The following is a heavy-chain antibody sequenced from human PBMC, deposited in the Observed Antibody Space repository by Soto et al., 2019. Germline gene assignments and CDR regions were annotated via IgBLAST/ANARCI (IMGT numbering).Heavy chain of an antibody. J-gene: IGHJ5*02. CDR1: GYTFNSYG. Sequence: ASVKVSCKATGYTFNSYGISWVRQAPGQGLEWMGWISAYNGNTNYAQQLQVRVTMTTDTSTSTAYMELRSLRSDDTAAYYCARKSGFGSPFDPWGQGTLVTVSS. D-gene: IGHD3-10*01. CDR2: ISAYNGNT. CDR3: ARKSGFGSPFDP. V-gene: IGHV1-18*01.